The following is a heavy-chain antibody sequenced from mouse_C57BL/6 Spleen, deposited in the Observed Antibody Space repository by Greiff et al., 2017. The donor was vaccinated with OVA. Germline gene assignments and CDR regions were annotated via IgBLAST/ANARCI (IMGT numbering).Heavy chain of an antibody. CDR1: GYTFTSYW. D-gene: IGHD5-5*01. J-gene: IGHJ2*01. CDR2: IYPGSGST. CDR3: AREGLPFFDY. V-gene: IGHV1-55*01. Sequence: HVQLQQPWAELVKPGASVKMSCKASGYTFTSYWITWVKQRPGQGLEWIGDIYPGSGSTNYNEKFKGKATLTVDTSSSTAYMQLSSLTSEDSAVYYCAREGLPFFDYWGQGTTLTVSS.